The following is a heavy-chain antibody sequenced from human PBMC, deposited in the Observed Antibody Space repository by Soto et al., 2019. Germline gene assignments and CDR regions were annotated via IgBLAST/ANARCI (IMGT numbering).Heavy chain of an antibody. CDR2: TSYDGSNN. V-gene: IGHV3-30*18. J-gene: IGHJ4*02. Sequence: GESLKISCAASGFTFRSYGMHWVRQAPGKGLEWVAVTSYDGSNNYYADSVKGRFTISRDNSKNTLYLQMNSLRAEDTAVYYCAKESYDSSGGGYWGQGTLVTVSS. CDR3: AKESYDSSGGGY. CDR1: GFTFRSYG. D-gene: IGHD3-22*01.